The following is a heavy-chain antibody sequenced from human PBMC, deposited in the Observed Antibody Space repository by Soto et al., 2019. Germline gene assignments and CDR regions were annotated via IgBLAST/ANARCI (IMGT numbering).Heavy chain of an antibody. V-gene: IGHV3-13*01. Sequence: EVQLVESGGGLVQPGGSLRLSCVASGGTFSSYDRHWVRQPTGKGLEWMSGMGIGGDTYYSGSVKVRSTISRENAKDSLYLQMNSLRDADTAVYYCTRTSGLFSYGLDVRGQGVTVPVSS. J-gene: IGHJ6*01. CDR3: TRTSGLFSYGLDV. CDR1: GGTFSSYD. CDR2: MGIGGDT. D-gene: IGHD3-3*01.